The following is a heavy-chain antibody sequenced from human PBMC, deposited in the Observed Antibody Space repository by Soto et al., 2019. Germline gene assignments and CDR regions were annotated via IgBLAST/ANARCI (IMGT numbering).Heavy chain of an antibody. V-gene: IGHV3-33*01. J-gene: IGHJ1*01. CDR1: GFTFSSYG. CDR2: IWYDGSNK. CDR3: ARKSCSGGSCYSDPFQH. Sequence: QVQLVESGGGVVQPGRSLRLSCAASGFTFSSYGMHWVRQAPGKGLEWVAVIWYDGSNKYYADSVKGRFTISRDNSKNTLYLQMNSLRAEDTAVYYCARKSCSGGSCYSDPFQHWGQGTLVTVSS. D-gene: IGHD2-15*01.